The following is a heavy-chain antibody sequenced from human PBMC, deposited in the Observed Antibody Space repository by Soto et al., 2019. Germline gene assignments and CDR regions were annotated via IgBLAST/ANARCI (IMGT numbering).Heavy chain of an antibody. J-gene: IGHJ4*02. CDR2: IYTSGST. V-gene: IGHV4-4*07. D-gene: IGHD3-16*02. CDR3: ARNSVWGSYRYLDY. Sequence: KPSETLSLTCTVSGGSISSYYWSWIRQPAGKGLEWIGRIYTSGSTNYNPSLKSRVTMSVDTSKNQFSLKLSSVTAADTAVYYCARNSVWGSYRYLDYWGQGTLVTVSS. CDR1: GGSISSYY.